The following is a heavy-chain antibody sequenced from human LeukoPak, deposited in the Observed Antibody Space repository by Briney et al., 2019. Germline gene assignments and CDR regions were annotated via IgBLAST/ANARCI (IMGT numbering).Heavy chain of an antibody. Sequence: PSETLSLTCTVSGVSISSSNSYWGWIRQPPGKGLEWIGSIYYSGNTYYNASLKSQVSISIDTSKNQFSLKLSSVTAADTAVYYCARGVDNWNDEDDYWGQGTLVTVSS. V-gene: IGHV4-39*01. CDR1: GVSISSSNSY. CDR2: IYYSGNT. CDR3: ARGVDNWNDEDDY. D-gene: IGHD1-20*01. J-gene: IGHJ4*02.